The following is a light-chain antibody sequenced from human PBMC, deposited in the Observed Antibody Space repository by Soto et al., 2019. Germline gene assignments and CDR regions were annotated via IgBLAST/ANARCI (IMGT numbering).Light chain of an antibody. J-gene: IGLJ2*01. Sequence: QSALTQPASVSGSPGQSITISCAGTSSDVGGHNYVSWYQHHPGKAPKLMIYEVNNRPSGVSNRFSGSKSGNTASLTISGLQAEDEADYYCSSYTSTSTVVFGGGTKLTVL. V-gene: IGLV2-14*01. CDR3: SSYTSTSTVV. CDR2: EVN. CDR1: SSDVGGHNY.